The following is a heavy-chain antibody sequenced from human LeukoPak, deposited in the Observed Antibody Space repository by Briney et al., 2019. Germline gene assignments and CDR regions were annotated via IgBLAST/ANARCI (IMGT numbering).Heavy chain of an antibody. CDR1: GLMGNSLA. Sequence: GCLRGSCGTSGLMGNSLAMGWVRQAPEKGLAWVSLIYSDGVTQYADSVKGRFTISRDNSKNTLYLQMNSLRDEDTAVYFCARDRAEGKTWVEFDPWGQGTLVTVSS. CDR2: IYSDGVT. V-gene: IGHV3-53*05. CDR3: ARDRAEGKTWVEFDP. J-gene: IGHJ5*02.